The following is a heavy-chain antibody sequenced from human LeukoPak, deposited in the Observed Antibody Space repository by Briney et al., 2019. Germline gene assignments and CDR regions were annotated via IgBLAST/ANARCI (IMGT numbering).Heavy chain of an antibody. CDR3: ATTVAGTIDSAFDI. D-gene: IGHD6-19*01. CDR2: INPNTGDT. J-gene: IGHJ3*02. Sequence: ASVKVSCKASRYTFTGYYINWVRQAPGQGLEWMGWINPNTGDTHFAQKFQGRVSVTRDTSITTAYMELNSLRSDDTAVYFCATTVAGTIDSAFDIWGQGTMVTVSS. CDR1: RYTFTGYY. V-gene: IGHV1-2*02.